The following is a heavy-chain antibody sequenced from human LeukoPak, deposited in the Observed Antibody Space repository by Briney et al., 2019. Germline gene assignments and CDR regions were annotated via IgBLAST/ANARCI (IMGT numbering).Heavy chain of an antibody. D-gene: IGHD4-17*01. J-gene: IGHJ6*03. CDR1: GFTFSDYY. CDR3: ARAPHIGDYFEAYYMDV. CDR2: ISSSGSTI. V-gene: IGHV3-11*04. Sequence: GGSLRLSCAASGFTFSDYYMSWIRQAPGKGLEWVSYISSSGSTIYYADSVKGRFTISRDNAKNSLYLQMNSLRAEDTAVYYCARAPHIGDYFEAYYMDVWGKGTTVTVSS.